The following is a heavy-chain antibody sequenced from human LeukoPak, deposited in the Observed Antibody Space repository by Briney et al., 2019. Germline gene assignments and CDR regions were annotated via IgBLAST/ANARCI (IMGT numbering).Heavy chain of an antibody. J-gene: IGHJ4*02. CDR2: ISGSGGST. CDR1: GFTFSSYA. D-gene: IGHD3-16*01. Sequence: QPGGSLRLSCAASGFTFSSYAMSWVRQAPGKGLEWVSAISGSGGSTYHADSVKGRFTISRDNSRDTLYLQMNSLRAEGTAVYYCAKGYYDYVWGSYYVDYWGQGTLVTVSS. V-gene: IGHV3-23*01. CDR3: AKGYYDYVWGSYYVDY.